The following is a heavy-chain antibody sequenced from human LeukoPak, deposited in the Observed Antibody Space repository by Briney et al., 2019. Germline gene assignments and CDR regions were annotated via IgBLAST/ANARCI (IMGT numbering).Heavy chain of an antibody. V-gene: IGHV1-2*02. CDR2: INPNSGGT. Sequence: GASVKVSCKASGYTFTGYYMHWVRQAPGQGLEWMGWINPNSGGTNYAQKFQGRVTMTRDTSISTAYMELSRLRSDDTAVYYCARGFDFDYYDSSGLLFEYWGQGTLVTVSS. J-gene: IGHJ4*02. CDR3: ARGFDFDYYDSSGLLFEY. CDR1: GYTFTGYY. D-gene: IGHD3-22*01.